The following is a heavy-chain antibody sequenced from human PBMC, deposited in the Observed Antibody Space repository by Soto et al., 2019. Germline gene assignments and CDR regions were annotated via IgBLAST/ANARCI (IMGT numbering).Heavy chain of an antibody. V-gene: IGHV4-34*01. Sequence: SETLSLTCAVYGGSFSGFYWSWIRQPPGKGLEWIGEINHSGSTNYNPSLKSRVTISVDTSKNQFSLKLSSVTAADTAVYYCARGGVDPSVDSVGASMIVVVNTFDIWGQGTMVTVSS. CDR3: ARGGVDPSVDSVGASMIVVVNTFDI. J-gene: IGHJ3*02. D-gene: IGHD3-22*01. CDR2: INHSGST. CDR1: GGSFSGFY.